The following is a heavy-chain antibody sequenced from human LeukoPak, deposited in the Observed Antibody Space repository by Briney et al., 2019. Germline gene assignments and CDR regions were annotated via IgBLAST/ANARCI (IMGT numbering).Heavy chain of an antibody. J-gene: IGHJ5*02. D-gene: IGHD6-13*01. CDR1: GGSINGYH. Sequence: PSETLSLTCTVFGGSINGYHGSWIRQPPGKGLEWIGYIYYSGNTNYNPSLKSRVSISVDTSKNQFSLTLSPVTAADTAVYYCARLHFAAAEEFDPWGQGTLVTVSS. V-gene: IGHV4-59*08. CDR2: IYYSGNT. CDR3: ARLHFAAAEEFDP.